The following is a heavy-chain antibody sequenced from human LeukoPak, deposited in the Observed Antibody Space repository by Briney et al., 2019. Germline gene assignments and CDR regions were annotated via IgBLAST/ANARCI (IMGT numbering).Heavy chain of an antibody. V-gene: IGHV3-11*01. Sequence: GGSLRLSCAASGFTFSDYYMSWIRQAPGKGLEWVSYISSSGSTIYYADSVKGRFTISRDNSKNTLYLQMNSLRAEDTAVYYCAKATVRGVIHYYFDYWGQGTLVTVSS. CDR3: AKATVRGVIHYYFDY. J-gene: IGHJ4*02. D-gene: IGHD3-10*01. CDR2: ISSSGSTI. CDR1: GFTFSDYY.